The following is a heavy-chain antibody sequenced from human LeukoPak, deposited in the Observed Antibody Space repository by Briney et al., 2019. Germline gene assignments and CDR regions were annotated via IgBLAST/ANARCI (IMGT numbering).Heavy chain of an antibody. V-gene: IGHV4-39*07. CDR3: ARDWDGAFDFNTFDI. CDR2: LHYSGST. D-gene: IGHD4/OR15-4a*01. CDR1: GASVSASGYF. J-gene: IGHJ3*02. Sequence: SETLSPTCTVSGASVSASGYFWGWIRQPPGKGLEWIGTLHYSGSTYYNTSLRSRVTISVDTSKNQFSLKLNSVTSADTAIYYCARDWDGAFDFNTFDIWGLGTMVTVSS.